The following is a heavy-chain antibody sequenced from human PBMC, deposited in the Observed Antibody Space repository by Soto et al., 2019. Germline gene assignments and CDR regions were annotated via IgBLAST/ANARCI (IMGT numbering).Heavy chain of an antibody. V-gene: IGHV3-23*01. CDR2: ITDRGFTT. CDR3: AVSNYHGSGSPFDY. D-gene: IGHD3-10*01. Sequence: EVQLLESGGELLQRGGSGRLSCAASGFTFGAFALSWVRGAPGKGLEWVSAITDRGFTTYYVVSVKGRFTISRDNSSNTLFLQLNRLRAEDTATYYCAVSNYHGSGSPFDYWGQGTLVTVSS. CDR1: GFTFGAFA. J-gene: IGHJ4*02.